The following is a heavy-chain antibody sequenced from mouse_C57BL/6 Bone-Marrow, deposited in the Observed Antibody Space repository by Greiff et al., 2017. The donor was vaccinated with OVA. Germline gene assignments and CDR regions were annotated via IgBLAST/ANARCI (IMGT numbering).Heavy chain of an antibody. J-gene: IGHJ3*01. CDR3: ARGDGYYTFAY. V-gene: IGHV1-85*01. CDR1: GYTFTSYD. Sequence: VQLQQSGPELVKPGASVKLSCKASGYTFTSYDINWVKQRPGQGLEWIGWIYPRDGSTKYNEKFKGKATLTVDTSSSTAYMELHSLTSEDSAVYFCARGDGYYTFAYWGQVTLVTVSA. D-gene: IGHD2-3*01. CDR2: IYPRDGST.